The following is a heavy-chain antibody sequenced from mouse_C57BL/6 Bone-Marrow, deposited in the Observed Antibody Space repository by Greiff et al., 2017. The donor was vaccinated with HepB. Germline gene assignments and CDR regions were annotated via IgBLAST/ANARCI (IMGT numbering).Heavy chain of an antibody. V-gene: IGHV1-5*01. J-gene: IGHJ4*01. D-gene: IGHD2-3*01. CDR2: IYPGNSDT. CDR1: GYTFTSYW. Sequence: EVQLQQSGTVLARPGASVKMSCKTSGYTFTSYWMHWVKQRLEQGLEWIGAIYPGNSDTSYNQKFKGKAKLTAVTSSSTAYMELSSLTNEDSAVYYCTRDDGNYVGYYAMGYWGKGTSVTDSS. CDR3: TRDDGNYVGYYAMGY.